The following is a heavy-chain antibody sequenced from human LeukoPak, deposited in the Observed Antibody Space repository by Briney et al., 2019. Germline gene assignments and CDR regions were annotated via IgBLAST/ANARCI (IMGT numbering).Heavy chain of an antibody. V-gene: IGHV5-51*01. CDR2: IYPGDSDT. CDR3: ATTKYYYDSSGYPTGAFDI. J-gene: IGHJ3*02. Sequence: GESLQISRKGSGYSFTSYWIGWVRQMPGKGLEWMGIIYPGDSDTRYSPSFQGQVTISADKSISTAYLQWSSLKASDTAMYYCATTKYYYDSSGYPTGAFDIWGQGTMVTVSS. CDR1: GYSFTSYW. D-gene: IGHD3-22*01.